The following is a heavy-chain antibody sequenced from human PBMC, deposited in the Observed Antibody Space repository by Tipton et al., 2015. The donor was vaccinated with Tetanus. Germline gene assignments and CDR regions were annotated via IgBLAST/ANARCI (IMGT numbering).Heavy chain of an antibody. CDR2: ISQDASRT. D-gene: IGHD2-21*02. J-gene: IGHJ4*02. CDR1: GFTFSMHP. CDR3: AREVKCDLDS. V-gene: IGHV3-30*01. Sequence: SLRLSCTTSGFTFSMHPMHWVRQAPGKGLECLAAISQDASRTYYADSVKGRFSISRDNSRNTLFLEMNSLRVEDTALYYCAREVKCDLDSWGQGTLVTVSS.